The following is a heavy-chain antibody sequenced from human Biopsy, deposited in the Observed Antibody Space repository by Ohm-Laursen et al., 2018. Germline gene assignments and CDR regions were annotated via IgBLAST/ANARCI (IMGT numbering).Heavy chain of an antibody. J-gene: IGHJ4*01. D-gene: IGHD6-19*01. CDR3: ARSGQWARYYFDY. V-gene: IGHV4-34*01. CDR1: GGSISGYY. Sequence: GTLSLTCAVSGGSISGYYWSWIRQPPGKGLEWVGEINHRGYTDYNASLKGRVSISVDTSKNQLSLNLTSVTAADTAVFYCARSGQWARYYFDYWGHGTLVTVSP. CDR2: INHRGYT.